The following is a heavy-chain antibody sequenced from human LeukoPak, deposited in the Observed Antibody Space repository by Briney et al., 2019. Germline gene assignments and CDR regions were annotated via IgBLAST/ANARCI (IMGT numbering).Heavy chain of an antibody. J-gene: IGHJ6*03. CDR1: GGSISSYY. V-gene: IGHV4-59*01. D-gene: IGHD2-2*01. CDR3: ARSLSRYQLYYMDV. Sequence: SETLSLTCTVSGGSISSYYWSWLRQPPGKGLEWIGYIYYSGSTNYNPSLKSRVTISVDTSKNQFSLKLSSVTAADTAVYYCARSLSRYQLYYMDVWGKGTTVTVSS. CDR2: IYYSGST.